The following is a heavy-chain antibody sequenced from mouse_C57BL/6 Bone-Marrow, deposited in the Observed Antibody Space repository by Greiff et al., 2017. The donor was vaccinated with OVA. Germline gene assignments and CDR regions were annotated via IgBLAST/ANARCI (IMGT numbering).Heavy chain of an antibody. Sequence: VQLQESGPGLVKPSQSLFLTCSLTGFPITSGYYWIWIRQSPGKPLEWMGYITHSGETFYNPSLQSPISITRETSKNQFFLQLNSVTTEDTAMYYCAGAPDYYGSSYWYFDVWGTGTTVTVSS. CDR3: AGAPDYYGSSYWYFDV. D-gene: IGHD1-1*01. V-gene: IGHV12-3*01. CDR1: GFPITSGYY. CDR2: ITHSGET. J-gene: IGHJ1*03.